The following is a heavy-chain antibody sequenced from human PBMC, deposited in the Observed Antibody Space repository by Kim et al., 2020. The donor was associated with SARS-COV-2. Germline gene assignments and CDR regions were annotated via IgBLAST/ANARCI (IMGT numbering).Heavy chain of an antibody. J-gene: IGHJ3*01. CDR1: GYSFNTYF. Sequence: ASVKVSCKASGYSFNTYFLHWVRQAPGQGLEWMGMINPRDFHGRYARKFQGRVIMTRDLSTRTFYMEMTSLTSEDTATYFCARDRGGTPISSAYDVWGQGTMVNVSS. V-gene: IGHV1-46*02. CDR2: INPRDFHG. D-gene: IGHD1-7*01. CDR3: ARDRGGTPISSAYDV.